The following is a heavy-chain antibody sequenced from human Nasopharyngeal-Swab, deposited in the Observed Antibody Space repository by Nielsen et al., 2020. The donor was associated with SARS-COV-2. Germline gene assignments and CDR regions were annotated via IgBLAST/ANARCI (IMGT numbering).Heavy chain of an antibody. CDR2: ISPYNSNT. CDR3: ARLHFASGPFDY. D-gene: IGHD6-19*01. CDR1: GYSFSSSC. Sequence: GGSLRLSCTGSGYSFSSSCIGWVRQLPGKGLEWMGLISPYNSNTRYSPSFQGQVTITADKSISTPYLQWSSLKDSDTAMYYCARLHFASGPFDYWGQGTLVTVSS. V-gene: IGHV5-51*01. J-gene: IGHJ4*02.